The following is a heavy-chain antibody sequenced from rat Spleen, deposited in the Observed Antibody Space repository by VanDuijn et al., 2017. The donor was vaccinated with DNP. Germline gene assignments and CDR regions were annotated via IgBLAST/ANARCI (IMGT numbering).Heavy chain of an antibody. V-gene: IGHV5-31*01. CDR3: AREGDYYDGYGDALDA. D-gene: IGHD1-12*03. CDR1: GFTFNNYW. CDR2: ITSSGGST. Sequence: EVQLVESGGGLVQPGRSLKLSCVASGFTFNNYWMTWIRQVPGKGLEWVAAITSSGGSTYYPDSVKGRFTISRDNAKNTLYLQMNSLRSEDTATYYCAREGDYYDGYGDALDAWGQGTSVTVSS. J-gene: IGHJ4*01.